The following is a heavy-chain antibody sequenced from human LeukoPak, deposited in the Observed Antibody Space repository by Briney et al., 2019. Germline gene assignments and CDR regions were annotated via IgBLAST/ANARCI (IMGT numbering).Heavy chain of an antibody. V-gene: IGHV4-4*07. Sequence: SETLSLTCTVSGGSISSYYWSWIRQPAGKGLEWIGHIYTSGSTNYNPSLKSRVTMSVDMSKNQFSLKLSSVTAADTAVYYCARDAGSYTYYYGSGSLNWFNSWGQGTLVTVSS. CDR3: ARDAGSYTYYYGSGSLNWFNS. CDR2: IYTSGST. CDR1: GGSISSYY. D-gene: IGHD3-10*01. J-gene: IGHJ5*01.